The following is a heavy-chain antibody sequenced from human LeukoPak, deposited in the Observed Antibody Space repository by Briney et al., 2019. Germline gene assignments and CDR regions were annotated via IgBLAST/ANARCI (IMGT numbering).Heavy chain of an antibody. CDR3: AEGALSSYFDF. D-gene: IGHD3-10*01. CDR2: ISGSGGST. CDR1: GFTFSSYA. J-gene: IGHJ4*02. V-gene: IGHV3-23*01. Sequence: GGSLRLSCAASGFTFSSYAMSWVRQAPGKGLEWVSAISGSGGSTYYADSVKGRFTISRDNSNNALYLQMNSLRAEDTAVYYCAEGALSSYFDFWGLGTLVTVSS.